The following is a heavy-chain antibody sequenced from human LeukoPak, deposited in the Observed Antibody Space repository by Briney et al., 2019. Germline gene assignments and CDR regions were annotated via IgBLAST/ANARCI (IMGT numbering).Heavy chain of an antibody. V-gene: IGHV4-59*12. CDR3: ARDTYYYDSGGYDGPFDI. CDR1: GGSISTYF. CDR2: ILLGRRT. J-gene: IGHJ3*02. D-gene: IGHD3-22*01. Sequence: SELLSLTCTVSGGSISTYFWSWIRQPPGRGLEWIGHILLGRRTNYNPPLKSRVTISVDTSKNQFSLKLTSVTAADTAVYYCARDTYYYDSGGYDGPFDIWGPGTTVTVSS.